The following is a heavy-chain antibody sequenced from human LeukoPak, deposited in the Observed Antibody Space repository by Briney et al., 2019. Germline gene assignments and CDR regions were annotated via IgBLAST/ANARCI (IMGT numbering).Heavy chain of an antibody. Sequence: SQTLSLTCAISGDSVSTNSATWTWIRQSPSRGLEWLGRTYFRSKWYNDYAISVRSRITINPDTSKNQFSLQLNSVTPEDTAVYYCAAGYYDWFDPWGQGTLVTVSS. V-gene: IGHV6-1*01. CDR2: TYFRSKWYN. CDR1: GDSVSTNSAT. J-gene: IGHJ5*02. CDR3: AAGYYDWFDP. D-gene: IGHD3-3*01.